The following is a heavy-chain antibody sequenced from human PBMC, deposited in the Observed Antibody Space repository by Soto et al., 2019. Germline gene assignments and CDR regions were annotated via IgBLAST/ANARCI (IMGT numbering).Heavy chain of an antibody. J-gene: IGHJ3*02. CDR3: ARDGYCSSTSCYEADAFDI. V-gene: IGHV1-18*01. D-gene: IGHD2-2*03. CDR1: GYTFTSYG. CDR2: ISAYNGNT. Sequence: QVQLVQSGAEVKKPGASVKVSCKASGYTFTSYGISWVRQAPGQGLEWMGWISAYNGNTNYAQKLQGRVTMTTDTSTSTAYMELRSLRSDETAVYYCARDGYCSSTSCYEADAFDIWGQGTMVTVSS.